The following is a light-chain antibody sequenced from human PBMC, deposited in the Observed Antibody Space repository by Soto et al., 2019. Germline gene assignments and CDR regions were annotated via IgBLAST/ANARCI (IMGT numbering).Light chain of an antibody. CDR1: SSNIGSNT. Sequence: QSVLTQPPSASGTPGQRVTISCSGSSSNIGSNTVNWYQQLPGTAPKLLIYSNNQRPSGVPDRFSGSKSGTSASLAISGLQSEDEADYYCAAWDDSLNGLVVFGGGIKVTVL. V-gene: IGLV1-44*01. CDR2: SNN. J-gene: IGLJ2*01. CDR3: AAWDDSLNGLVV.